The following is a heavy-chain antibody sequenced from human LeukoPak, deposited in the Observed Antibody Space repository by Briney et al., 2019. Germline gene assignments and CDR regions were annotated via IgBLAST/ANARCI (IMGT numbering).Heavy chain of an antibody. CDR1: VSTFTDYY. V-gene: IGHV1-2*02. CDR3: ARDLEL. Sequence: ASVNVSCKASVSTFTDYYIHWVRHAPGQGLEWMGWINPNSGGTNYAQNFQGRVTMTRDTSISTAYMELSRLRSDDTAVYYCARDLELWGQGTLVAVSS. CDR2: INPNSGGT. J-gene: IGHJ5*02.